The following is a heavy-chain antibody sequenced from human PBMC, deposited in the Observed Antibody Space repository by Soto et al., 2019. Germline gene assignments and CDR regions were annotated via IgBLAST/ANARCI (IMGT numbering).Heavy chain of an antibody. CDR2: IIPIFGKV. V-gene: IGHV1-69*12. CDR1: GGTFRTYA. Sequence: QVQLLQSGAEVKKPGSSVRVSCEASGGTFRTYAISWVRQAPGQGLEWMGEIIPIFGKVNYAQKFQGRVTITADESTTTFCMDLRSLTSEDTAVYYCAKGAVAGTPTSYYYYGMDVWGQGTTVTVS. J-gene: IGHJ6*02. D-gene: IGHD6-19*01. CDR3: AKGAVAGTPTSYYYYGMDV.